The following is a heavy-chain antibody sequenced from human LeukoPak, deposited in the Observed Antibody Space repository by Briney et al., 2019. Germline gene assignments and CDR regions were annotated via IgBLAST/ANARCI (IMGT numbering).Heavy chain of an antibody. CDR3: ARDMTRPYFFDH. D-gene: IGHD2-2*01. J-gene: IGHJ4*02. V-gene: IGHV4-59*01. Sequence: PSETLSLTCTVSGDSISGYYWSWLRQSPGKGLEWFGYIHESGITNYNLSLKRGVHMSVDTYKNQFSLKLRSVTPADTAVYYCARDMTRPYFFDHWGQGTLVTVSS. CDR1: GDSISGYY. CDR2: IHESGIT.